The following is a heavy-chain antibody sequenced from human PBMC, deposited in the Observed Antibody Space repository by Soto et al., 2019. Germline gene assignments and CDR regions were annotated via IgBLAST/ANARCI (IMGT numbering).Heavy chain of an antibody. D-gene: IGHD5-18*01. J-gene: IGHJ4*02. CDR3: ARDSGYSYGPFDY. Sequence: EVQLVESGGGLVQPGGSLRLSCAASGFTFSSYSMNWVRQAPGKGLEWVSYISSSSSTIYYADSVKGRFTISRDNVKNSLYLQMNSLRAEDTAVYYCARDSGYSYGPFDYWGQGTLVTVSS. CDR2: ISSSSSTI. CDR1: GFTFSSYS. V-gene: IGHV3-48*01.